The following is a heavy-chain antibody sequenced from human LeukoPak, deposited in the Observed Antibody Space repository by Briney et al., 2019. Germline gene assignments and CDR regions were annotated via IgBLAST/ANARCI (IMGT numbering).Heavy chain of an antibody. Sequence: PSETLSLTCTVSGDSVSSGNYYFIWIRQPPGKGLEWIGFIYSSGSSFFNPSLKSRVTISVDTSKNQFSLKLSSVTAADTAVYYCARYPYFNWGQGTLVTVSS. CDR1: GDSVSSGNYY. J-gene: IGHJ4*02. V-gene: IGHV4-61*01. CDR2: IYSSGSS. CDR3: ARYPYFN. D-gene: IGHD2-21*01.